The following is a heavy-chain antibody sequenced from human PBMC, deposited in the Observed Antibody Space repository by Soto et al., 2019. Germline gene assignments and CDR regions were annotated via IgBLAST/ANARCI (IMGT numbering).Heavy chain of an antibody. CDR1: GDYISSHY. Sequence: QVQLQESGPGRVKPSETLSITCTVSGDYISSHYWSWIRQPPGKRLEWIGYVYHSGKTDSKPSLKSRVTISMDTSKNQLSLSLTSATAADTAVYYCARPRGTTPAVWYFDPWGRGTLVTVSS. CDR3: ARPRGTTPAVWYFDP. J-gene: IGHJ2*01. CDR2: VYHSGKT. D-gene: IGHD2-2*01. V-gene: IGHV4-59*08.